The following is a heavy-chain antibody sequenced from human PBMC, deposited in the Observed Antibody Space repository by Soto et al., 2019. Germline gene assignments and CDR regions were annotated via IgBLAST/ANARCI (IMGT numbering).Heavy chain of an antibody. CDR2: IIPIFGTA. CDR1: GGTFSSYA. V-gene: IGHV1-69*13. D-gene: IGHD3-22*01. J-gene: IGHJ5*02. CDR3: ARNPGGTTMIVVDHNWLDP. Sequence: SVKVSCKASGGTFSSYAISWVRQAPGQGLEWMGGIIPIFGTANYAQKFQGRVTITADESTSTAYMELSSLRSEDTAVYYCARNPGGTTMIVVDHNWLDPCGQGTPVTVSS.